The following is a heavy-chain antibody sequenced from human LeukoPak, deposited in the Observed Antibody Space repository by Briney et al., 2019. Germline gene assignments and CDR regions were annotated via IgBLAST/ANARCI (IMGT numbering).Heavy chain of an antibody. V-gene: IGHV2-5*01. D-gene: IGHD2-21*01. CDR2: IFWNDDK. CDR3: VHSLLATNGMDV. J-gene: IGHJ6*02. CDR1: GFSFSDTGEC. Sequence: KESGPTLVKPTQTLTLTCTFSGFSFSDTGECVGWIRQPPGEALEWLALIFWNDDKFYNASLKSRLSITKDTSKNQVILTMTTLDPIDTATYYCVHSLLATNGMDVWGQGAAVTVSS.